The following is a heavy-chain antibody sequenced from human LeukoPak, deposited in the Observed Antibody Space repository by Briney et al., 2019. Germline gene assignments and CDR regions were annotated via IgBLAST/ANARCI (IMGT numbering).Heavy chain of an antibody. CDR1: GFTFSAYA. Sequence: GGSLRLSCEASGFTFSAYAMTWVRQAPGKGLEWVSSIGSDNKAHYSESVKGRFAISRDNSKSIVFLQLNSLRAEDTALYYCARDLHSYVAMDVWGQGTTVYVSS. CDR3: ARDLHSYVAMDV. J-gene: IGHJ6*02. V-gene: IGHV3-23*01. D-gene: IGHD3-10*02. CDR2: IGSDNKA.